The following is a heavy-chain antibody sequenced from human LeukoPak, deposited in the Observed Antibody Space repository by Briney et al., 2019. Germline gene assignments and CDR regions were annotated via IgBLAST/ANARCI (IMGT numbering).Heavy chain of an antibody. CDR2: IDPNSGGT. D-gene: IGHD3-9*01. CDR3: ARGHILTGYYLEDY. CDR1: GYTFTGYY. V-gene: IGHV1-2*02. Sequence: ASVKVSCKASGYTFTGYYMHWVRQAPGQGLEWMGWIDPNSGGTNYAQKFQGRVTMTRDMSISTAYMELSRLRSDDTAVYYCARGHILTGYYLEDYWGQGTLVTVSS. J-gene: IGHJ4*02.